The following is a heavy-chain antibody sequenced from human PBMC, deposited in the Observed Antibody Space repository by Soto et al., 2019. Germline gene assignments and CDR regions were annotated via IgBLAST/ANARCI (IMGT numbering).Heavy chain of an antibody. CDR3: AKDFTYSISYYCDY. CDR1: GFTFSSYA. CDR2: ISGSGGST. Sequence: GGSLRLSCAASGFTFSSYAMSWVRQAPGKGLEWVSAISGSGGSTYYADSVKGRFTISRDNSKNTLYLQMNSLRAEDTAVFYCAKDFTYSISYYCDYWGQGALVTVSS. J-gene: IGHJ4*02. D-gene: IGHD6-6*01. V-gene: IGHV3-23*01.